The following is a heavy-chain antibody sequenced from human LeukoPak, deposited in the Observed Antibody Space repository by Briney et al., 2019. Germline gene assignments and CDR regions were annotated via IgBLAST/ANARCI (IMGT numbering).Heavy chain of an antibody. CDR1: GGSVSGLY. CDR2: INHSGST. V-gene: IGHV4-34*01. Sequence: LESLSLTWAVYGGSVSGLYWGWSRQTPGKGLEWIGEINHSGSTNYNPSLKSRVTISVDTSKNQFSLKLSSVTAADPAVYYCARHIPPYYFDYWGQGTLVTVSS. CDR3: ARHIPPYYFDY. D-gene: IGHD2-2*02. J-gene: IGHJ4*02.